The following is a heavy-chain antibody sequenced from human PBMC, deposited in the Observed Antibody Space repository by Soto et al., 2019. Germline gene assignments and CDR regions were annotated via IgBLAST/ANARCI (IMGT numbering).Heavy chain of an antibody. Sequence: GGSLRLSCAASGFTFSSYAMHWVRQAPGKGLEWVAVISYDGSNKYYADSVKGRFTISRDNSKNTLYLQMNSLRAEDTAVYYCARAGGAAAGRPAFCDYWGQGTLVTVSS. V-gene: IGHV3-30-3*01. CDR2: ISYDGSNK. J-gene: IGHJ4*02. D-gene: IGHD6-13*01. CDR3: ARAGGAAAGRPAFCDY. CDR1: GFTFSSYA.